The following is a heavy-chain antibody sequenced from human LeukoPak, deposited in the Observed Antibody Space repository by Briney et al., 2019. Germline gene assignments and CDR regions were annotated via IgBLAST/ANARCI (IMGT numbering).Heavy chain of an antibody. CDR3: ARFYDYVWGTYRAGDYYYAMDV. CDR2: ISSSSDTI. V-gene: IGHV3-11*01. CDR1: GFTFSDYY. J-gene: IGHJ6*02. D-gene: IGHD3-16*02. Sequence: GGSLRPSCAASGFTFSDYYISWIRQAPGKGLEWVSYISSSSDTIYYADSVRGRFTISRDNAKNSLFLQMNGLRAEDTAVYYCARFYDYVWGTYRAGDYYYAMDVWGQGTTVTVSS.